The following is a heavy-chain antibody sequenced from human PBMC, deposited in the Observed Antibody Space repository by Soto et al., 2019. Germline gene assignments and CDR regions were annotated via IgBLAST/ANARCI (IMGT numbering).Heavy chain of an antibody. V-gene: IGHV3-49*03. Sequence: GGSLRLSCTASGFTFGDYAMSWFRQAPGKGLEWVGFIRSKAYGGTTEYAASVKGRFTISRDDSKSIANLQMNSLKTEDTAVYYCTRASHDYDILTGNGNNWFDPWGQGTLVTVSS. CDR3: TRASHDYDILTGNGNNWFDP. CDR1: GFTFGDYA. CDR2: IRSKAYGGTT. J-gene: IGHJ5*02. D-gene: IGHD3-9*01.